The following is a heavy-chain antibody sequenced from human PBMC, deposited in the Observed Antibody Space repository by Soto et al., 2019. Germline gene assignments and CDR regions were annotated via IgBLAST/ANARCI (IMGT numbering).Heavy chain of an antibody. D-gene: IGHD3-16*02. CDR3: AKEAMITFGGVIVNFDY. V-gene: IGHV3-30*18. CDR2: ISYDGSNK. Sequence: ESGGGVVQPGRSLRLSCAASGFTFSSYGMHWVRQAPGKGLEWVAVISYDGSNKYYADSVKGRFTISRDNSKNTLYLQMNSLRAEDTAVYYCAKEAMITFGGVIVNFDYWGQGTLVTVSS. CDR1: GFTFSSYG. J-gene: IGHJ4*02.